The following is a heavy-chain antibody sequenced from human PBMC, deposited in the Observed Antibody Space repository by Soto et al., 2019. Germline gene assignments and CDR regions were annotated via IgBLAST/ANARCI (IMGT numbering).Heavy chain of an antibody. CDR1: GYTFTGYY. Sequence: ASVKVSCKASGYTFTGYYMHWVRQAPGQGLEWMGWINPNSGGTNYAQKFQGRVTMTRDTSISTAYMELSRLRSDDTAVYYCARMGIKSHYYDSTDIWGQGTMVTVSS. D-gene: IGHD3-22*01. J-gene: IGHJ3*02. V-gene: IGHV1-2*02. CDR2: INPNSGGT. CDR3: ARMGIKSHYYDSTDI.